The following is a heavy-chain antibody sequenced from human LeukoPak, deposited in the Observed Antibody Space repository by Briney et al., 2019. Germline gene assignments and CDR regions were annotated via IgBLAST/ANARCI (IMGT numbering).Heavy chain of an antibody. CDR2: ISAYNGNT. CDR3: ARAPLKDYYYYYMDV. J-gene: IGHJ6*03. V-gene: IGHV1-18*01. Sequence: RASVKVSCKASGYTFTSYGISWVRQAPGQGLEWMGWISAYNGNTNYAQKLQGRVTMTTDTSTSTAYMELRSLRSDDTAVYYCARAPLKDYYYYYMDVWGKGITVTVSS. CDR1: GYTFTSYG.